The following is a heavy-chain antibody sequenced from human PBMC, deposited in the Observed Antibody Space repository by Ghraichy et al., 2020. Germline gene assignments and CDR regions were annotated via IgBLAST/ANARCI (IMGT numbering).Heavy chain of an antibody. V-gene: IGHV4-61*01. CDR2: IHYSGVT. J-gene: IGHJ6*02. Sequence: LSLTCTVSSGSVTSTSFYWTWIRQPPGKGLEWIGDIHYSGVTTYNPSLKSRVTISLDTSKNQFSLKMTSVTAADTAVYYCARDLRIEASGSLHNFGLDVWGQGTTVTVSS. D-gene: IGHD3-10*01. CDR1: SGSVTSTSFY. CDR3: ARDLRIEASGSLHNFGLDV.